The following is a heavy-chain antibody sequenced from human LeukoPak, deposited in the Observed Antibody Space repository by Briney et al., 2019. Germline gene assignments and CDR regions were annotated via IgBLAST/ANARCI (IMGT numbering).Heavy chain of an antibody. V-gene: IGHV1-46*01. J-gene: IGHJ6*02. CDR1: GYIFTSFF. Sequence: GASVKVSCKASGYIFTSFFMHWVRQARGQGLGLMGIINPSDDRTKTAQRFQGRVTMTRDTSTTTIHMELSSLTSEDTVVYYCARGRGYFGSGNYLNYYGLDVWGQGTTVTVSS. CDR2: INPSDDRT. CDR3: ARGRGYFGSGNYLNYYGLDV. D-gene: IGHD3-10*01.